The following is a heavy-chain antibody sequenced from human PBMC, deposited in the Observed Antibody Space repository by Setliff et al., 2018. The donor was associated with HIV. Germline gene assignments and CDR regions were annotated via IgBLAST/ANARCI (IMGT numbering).Heavy chain of an antibody. D-gene: IGHD3-3*01. V-gene: IGHV4-59*08. CDR1: GGSFSGYY. CDR2: MYYTGST. J-gene: IGHJ6*03. Sequence: SETLSLTCTVYGGSFSGYYWSWIRQPPGKGLEWIGYMYYTGSTNYNPSLKSRVTISVDTSKNQFSLKVTSVTAADTATYVCARGVVGNYYDFFNIYFWDYMDVWGNGTTVTVSS. CDR3: ARGVVGNYYDFFNIYFWDYMDV.